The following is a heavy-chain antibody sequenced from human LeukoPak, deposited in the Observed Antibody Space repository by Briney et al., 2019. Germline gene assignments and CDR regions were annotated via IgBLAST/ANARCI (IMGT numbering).Heavy chain of an antibody. CDR2: IYYSGST. D-gene: IGHD3-9*01. CDR3: ARSHYDILTGYLYYFDY. V-gene: IGHV4-59*12. CDR1: GGSISTYY. J-gene: IGHJ4*02. Sequence: PSETLSLTCTVSGGSISTYYWNWIRQPPGKGLEWIGSIYYSGSTYYNPSLKSRVTISVDTSKNQFSLKLSSVTAADTAVYYCARSHYDILTGYLYYFDYWGQGTLVTVSS.